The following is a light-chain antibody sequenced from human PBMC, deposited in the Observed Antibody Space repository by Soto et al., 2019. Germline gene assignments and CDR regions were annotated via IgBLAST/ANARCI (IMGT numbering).Light chain of an antibody. CDR2: TSS. V-gene: IGKV1-27*01. Sequence: DIQMTQSPSSPSASVGDRVTIPCRASQGISNYLSWYQQKPGKVPRLLIYTSSTLQSGVPSRFSGSGSGTEFTLTISSLQPDDFATYYCQHYNSYSEAFGQGTKVDIK. CDR3: QHYNSYSEA. CDR1: QGISNY. J-gene: IGKJ1*01.